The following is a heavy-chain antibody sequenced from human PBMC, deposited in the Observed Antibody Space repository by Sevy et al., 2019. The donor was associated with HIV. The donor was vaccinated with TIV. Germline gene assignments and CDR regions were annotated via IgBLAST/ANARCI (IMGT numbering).Heavy chain of an antibody. CDR3: ARADIVATVAGGFDY. J-gene: IGHJ4*02. CDR1: GFTFSSYS. CDR2: ISSSSSYI. D-gene: IGHD5-12*01. Sequence: GGSLRLSCAASGFTFSSYSMNWVRQAPGKGLEWVSSISSSSSYIYYADSVKGRFTISRDNAKNSLYLQMNSLRAEDTAVYYCARADIVATVAGGFDYWGQGTLVTVSS. V-gene: IGHV3-21*01.